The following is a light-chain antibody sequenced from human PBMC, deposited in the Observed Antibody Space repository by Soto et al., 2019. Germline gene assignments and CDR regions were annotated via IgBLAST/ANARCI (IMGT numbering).Light chain of an antibody. J-gene: IGKJ2*01. CDR1: QTRSNY. CDR2: AES. Sequence: DIQMTQSPPSLSASVGDRVTITFRPSQTRSNYLNWYQQKPWKAPKFLIYAESTLQNGVPSRFSGRTSGADFTLTINGLQPEDFATYYCQQSYSFPYTFSQGTNLEI. V-gene: IGKV1-39*01. CDR3: QQSYSFPYT.